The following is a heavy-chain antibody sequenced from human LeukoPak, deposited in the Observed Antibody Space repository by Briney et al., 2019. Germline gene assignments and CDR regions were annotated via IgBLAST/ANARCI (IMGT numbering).Heavy chain of an antibody. CDR1: GGSISSYY. Sequence: SETLSLTCTVSGGSISSYYWGWIRQPPGKGLEWIGSIYYSGSTYYNPSLKSRVTISVDTSKNQFSLKLSSVTAADTAVYYCARSLMTTVVTPFDYWGQGTLVTVSS. J-gene: IGHJ4*02. CDR2: IYYSGST. D-gene: IGHD4-23*01. CDR3: ARSLMTTVVTPFDY. V-gene: IGHV4-39*07.